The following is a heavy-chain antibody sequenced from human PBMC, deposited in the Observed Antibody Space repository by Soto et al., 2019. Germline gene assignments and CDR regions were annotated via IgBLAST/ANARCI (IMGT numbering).Heavy chain of an antibody. CDR3: ARGRLELLWFGESQRWFDP. CDR2: ITHSGST. Sequence: PSETLSLTCAVYGGSFSGYYWSWISQPPGKGLEWIGEITHSGSTNYNPSLKSRVTISLDTSKNQFSLRLSAVTAADTAVYYCARGRLELLWFGESQRWFDPWGQGTLVTVSS. J-gene: IGHJ5*02. D-gene: IGHD3-10*01. V-gene: IGHV4-34*01. CDR1: GGSFSGYY.